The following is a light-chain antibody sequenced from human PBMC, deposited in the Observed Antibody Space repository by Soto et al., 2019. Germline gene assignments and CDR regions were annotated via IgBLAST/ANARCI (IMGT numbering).Light chain of an antibody. CDR3: QQYSTYRT. CDR2: KAS. J-gene: IGKJ1*01. CDR1: QSISSW. Sequence: GDRVTITCRASQSISSWLAWYQQKPGKAPKLLIYKASSLESGVPSRFSGSGSGTEFTLTISSLQPDDFATYYCQQYSTYRTFGQGTKVDIK. V-gene: IGKV1-5*03.